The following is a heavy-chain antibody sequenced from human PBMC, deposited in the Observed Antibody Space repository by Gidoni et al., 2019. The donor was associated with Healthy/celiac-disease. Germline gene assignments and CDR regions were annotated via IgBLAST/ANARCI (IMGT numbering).Heavy chain of an antibody. CDR2: IYPGDSGT. J-gene: IGHJ4*02. CDR3: ARRHIAVAGTVGFDY. D-gene: IGHD6-19*01. V-gene: IGHV5-51*01. CDR1: GYSFTRYW. Sequence: EVQLVQSGAEVKKPGASLKISCTGSGYSFTRYWSGWGRQMPGKGLEWMGIIYPGDSGTRYSPSFQGEVTISADNSISTASLQWCSLKASDTAMYYCARRHIAVAGTVGFDYWGQGTLVTVSS.